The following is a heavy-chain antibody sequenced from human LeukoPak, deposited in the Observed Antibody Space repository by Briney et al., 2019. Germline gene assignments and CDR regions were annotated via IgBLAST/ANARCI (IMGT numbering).Heavy chain of an antibody. CDR1: GFTFSNYA. D-gene: IGHD2-21*02. J-gene: IGHJ4*02. Sequence: GGSLRLSCAASGFTFSNYAMNWVRQAPGKGLEWVSVITSGGSTYYADSVKGRFTTSRDNSKNTLYLQMNSLRAEDTAVYYCAKRLPVVGDRNRAFDYWGRGTLVTVSS. CDR3: AKRLPVVGDRNRAFDY. V-gene: IGHV3-23*01. CDR2: ITSGGST.